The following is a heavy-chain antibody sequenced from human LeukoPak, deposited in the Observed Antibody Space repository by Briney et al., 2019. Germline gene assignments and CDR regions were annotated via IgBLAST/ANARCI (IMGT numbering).Heavy chain of an antibody. Sequence: PGGSLRLSCAASGFTFSSYGMHWVRQAPGKGLEWVAVISYDGSNKYYADSVKGRFTISRDNSKNTLYLQMNSLRAEDTAVYYCAKDNGFLAFDPWGQGTLVTVSS. J-gene: IGHJ5*02. CDR3: AKDNGFLAFDP. CDR2: ISYDGSNK. V-gene: IGHV3-30*18. D-gene: IGHD3-3*01. CDR1: GFTFSSYG.